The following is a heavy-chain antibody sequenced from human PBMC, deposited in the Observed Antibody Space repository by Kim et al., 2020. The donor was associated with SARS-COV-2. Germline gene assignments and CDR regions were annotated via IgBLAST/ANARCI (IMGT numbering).Heavy chain of an antibody. V-gene: IGHV1-3*01. Sequence: ASVKVSCKASGYTFTSYAMHWVRQAPGQRLEWMGWINAGNGNTKYSQKFQGRVTITRDTSASTAYMELSSLRSEDTAVYYCARVERDEGYCSGGSCWNWFDPWGQGTLVTVSS. CDR3: ARVERDEGYCSGGSCWNWFDP. CDR1: GYTFTSYA. D-gene: IGHD2-15*01. CDR2: INAGNGNT. J-gene: IGHJ5*02.